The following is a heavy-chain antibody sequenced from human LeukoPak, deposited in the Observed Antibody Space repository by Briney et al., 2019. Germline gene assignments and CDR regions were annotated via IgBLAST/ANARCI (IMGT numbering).Heavy chain of an antibody. D-gene: IGHD3-3*01. CDR1: GGSISNYW. J-gene: IGHJ4*02. CDR3: ARQTYDGYFDY. CDR2: IYNSGST. V-gene: IGHV4-59*08. Sequence: PSETLSLTCTVSGGSISNYWWSWIRQPPEKGLEWIGNIYNSGSTKYNPSLKTRVTISLDTSNNQFSLKLNSVTAADTAVYYCARQTYDGYFDYWGQGTLVTVSS.